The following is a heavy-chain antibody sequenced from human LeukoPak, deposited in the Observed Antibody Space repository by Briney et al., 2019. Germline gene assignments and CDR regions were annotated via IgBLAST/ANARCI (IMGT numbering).Heavy chain of an antibody. CDR1: GGSISSYY. CDR2: IYYSGNT. D-gene: IGHD3-10*01. J-gene: IGHJ6*02. CDR3: ARGRLRYYYGSGSYYNPPYYYYGMDV. Sequence: SETLSLTCTVSGGSISSYYWSWIRQPPGKGLEWIGYIYYSGNTNYNPSLKSRVTISVDTSKNQFSLKLSSVTAADTAVYYCARGRLRYYYGSGSYYNPPYYYYGMDVWGQGTTVTVSS. V-gene: IGHV4-59*12.